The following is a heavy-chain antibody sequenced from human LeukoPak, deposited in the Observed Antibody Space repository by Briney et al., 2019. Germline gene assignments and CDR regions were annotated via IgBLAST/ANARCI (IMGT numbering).Heavy chain of an antibody. CDR3: ARTAGVEGYFDY. D-gene: IGHD5-24*01. J-gene: IGHJ4*02. V-gene: IGHV3-30-3*01. CDR1: GFTFSSYA. CDR2: ISYDGSNK. Sequence: PGGSLRLSCAASGFTFSSYAMHWVRQAPGKGLEWVAVISYDGSNKYYADSVKGRFTISRDNSKNTLYLQMNSLRAEDTAVYYCARTAGVEGYFDYWGQGTLVTVSS.